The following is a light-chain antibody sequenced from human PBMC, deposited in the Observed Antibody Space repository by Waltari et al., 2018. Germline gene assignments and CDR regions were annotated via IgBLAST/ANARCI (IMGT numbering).Light chain of an antibody. V-gene: IGKV3-20*01. Sequence: EIVLTQSPGTLSLSPGERATLSCRASQSVRGSLAWYQQKAGQAPRLLIYRASSRATGIPDRFSGSGSGTDFSLTISRLEPEDFAVYYCQHYVRLPATFGQGTKVEI. CDR3: QHYVRLPAT. CDR1: QSVRGS. CDR2: RAS. J-gene: IGKJ1*01.